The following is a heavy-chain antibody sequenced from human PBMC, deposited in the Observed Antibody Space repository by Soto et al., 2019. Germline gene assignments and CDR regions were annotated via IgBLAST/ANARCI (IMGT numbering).Heavy chain of an antibody. D-gene: IGHD2-21*02. Sequence: QVQLVESGGGVVQPGRSLRLSCAASGFTFSSYAMHWVRQAPGKGLEWAAVISYDGSNKYYADSVKGRFTISRDNSKNTLYLQMNSLRAEDTAVYYCARESDYYYYYGMDVWGQGTTVTVSS. V-gene: IGHV3-30-3*01. CDR3: ARESDYYYYYGMDV. CDR1: GFTFSSYA. J-gene: IGHJ6*02. CDR2: ISYDGSNK.